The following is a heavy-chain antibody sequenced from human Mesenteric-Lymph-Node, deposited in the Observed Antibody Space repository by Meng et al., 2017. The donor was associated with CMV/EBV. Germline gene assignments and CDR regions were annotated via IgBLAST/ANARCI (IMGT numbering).Heavy chain of an antibody. CDR2: IIPILDII. D-gene: IGHD4-17*01. CDR1: GGTFSSHT. Sequence: SVKVSCKASGGTFSSHTVNWVRQTPGQGLEWMGGIIPILDIINYAKNFQGRVTITADTSTTTVYMELSSLRSDDTAVYYCASRDVTTGNILDWYFDVWGRGTLVTVSS. V-gene: IGHV1-69*10. J-gene: IGHJ2*01. CDR3: ASRDVTTGNILDWYFDV.